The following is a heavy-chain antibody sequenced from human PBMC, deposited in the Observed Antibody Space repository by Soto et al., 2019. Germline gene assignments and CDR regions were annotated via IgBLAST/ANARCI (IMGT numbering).Heavy chain of an antibody. J-gene: IGHJ5*02. CDR1: GYSFTNYG. CDR2: ISAYNGNT. Sequence: GPEVKRPGASVKVSCKASGYSFTNYGFGWVRQAPGQGLEWMGWISAYNGNTNYADSLQGRVTITTDTSTSTAYMELRGLRSDDTAVYYCARAGQWLDEGWFDPWGQGTLVTVSS. CDR3: ARAGQWLDEGWFDP. D-gene: IGHD6-19*01. V-gene: IGHV1-18*01.